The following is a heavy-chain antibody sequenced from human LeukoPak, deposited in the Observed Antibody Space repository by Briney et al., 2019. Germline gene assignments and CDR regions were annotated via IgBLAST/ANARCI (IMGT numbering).Heavy chain of an antibody. CDR2: INPNSGGT. CDR1: GYTFTGYY. V-gene: IGHV1-2*02. Sequence: ASVKVSCKASGYTFTGYYMHWVRQAPGQGLEWMGWINPNSGGTNYAQKFQGRVTMTRDTSISTAYMELSRLRSDDTAVYYCARDPQYYDILTGSSYAFDIWGQGTIVTVSS. CDR3: ARDPQYYDILTGSSYAFDI. D-gene: IGHD3-9*01. J-gene: IGHJ3*02.